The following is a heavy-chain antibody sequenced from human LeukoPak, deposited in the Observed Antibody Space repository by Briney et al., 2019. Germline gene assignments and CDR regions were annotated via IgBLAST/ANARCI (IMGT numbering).Heavy chain of an antibody. V-gene: IGHV3-48*04. CDR3: AMVRGVIFDY. J-gene: IGHJ4*02. Sequence: PGGSLRLSCAASGLTFSRYSMKWVRQAPGEGLEWVSYISSNSSTIYYADSVKGRFTISRDDAKNSLYLQMNSLRVEDTAVYYCAMVRGVIFDYWGQGTLVTVSS. D-gene: IGHD3-10*01. CDR2: ISSNSSTI. CDR1: GLTFSRYS.